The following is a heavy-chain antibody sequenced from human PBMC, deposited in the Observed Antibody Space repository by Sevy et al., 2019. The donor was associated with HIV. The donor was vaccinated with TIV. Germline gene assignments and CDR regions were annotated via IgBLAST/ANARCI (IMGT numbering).Heavy chain of an antibody. CDR3: ARIYYGSGSDSRPGGDY. D-gene: IGHD3-10*01. V-gene: IGHV1-69*13. Sequence: ASVKVSCKASGGTFSSYAISWVRQAPGQGLEWMGGIIPFFGKANYAQKFQGRVTITADESTSTAYMELSSLRSEDTAVYYCARIYYGSGSDSRPGGDYWGQGTLVTVSS. CDR2: IIPFFGKA. J-gene: IGHJ4*02. CDR1: GGTFSSYA.